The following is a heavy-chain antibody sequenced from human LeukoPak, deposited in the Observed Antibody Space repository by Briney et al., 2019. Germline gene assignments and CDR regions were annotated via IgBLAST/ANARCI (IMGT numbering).Heavy chain of an antibody. J-gene: IGHJ4*02. CDR1: GGSFSDYY. CDR2: IYYSGST. CDR3: AREYYDYVWGSYRAFDY. D-gene: IGHD3-16*02. V-gene: IGHV4-59*01. Sequence: SSETLSLTCAVYGGSFSDYYWSWIRQPPGKGLEWIGYIYYSGSTNYNPSLKSRVTISVDTSKNQFSLKLSSVTAADTAVYYCAREYYDYVWGSYRAFDYWGQGTLVTVSS.